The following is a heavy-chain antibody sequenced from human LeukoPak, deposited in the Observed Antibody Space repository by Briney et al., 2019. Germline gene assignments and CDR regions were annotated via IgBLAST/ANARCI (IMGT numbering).Heavy chain of an antibody. J-gene: IGHJ5*02. V-gene: IGHV4-30-4*01. CDR3: ARGDKKRWLQLNWFDP. Sequence: SETLSLTCTVSGGSISSGDYYWSWIRQPPGKGLEWIGYIYYSGSTYYNPSLKSRVTISVDTSKNQFSLKLSSVTAADTAVYYCARGDKKRWLQLNWFDPWGQGTLVTVSS. D-gene: IGHD5-24*01. CDR1: GGSISSGDYY. CDR2: IYYSGST.